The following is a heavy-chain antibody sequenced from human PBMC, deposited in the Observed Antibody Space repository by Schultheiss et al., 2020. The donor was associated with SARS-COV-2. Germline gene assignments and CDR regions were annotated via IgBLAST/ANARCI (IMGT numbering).Heavy chain of an antibody. D-gene: IGHD5-18*01. CDR1: GYTFTGYY. CDR2: INPNSGGT. J-gene: IGHJ3*02. CDR3: ASSRYSYVAAFDI. Sequence: ASVKVSCKASGYTFTGYYMHWVRQAPGQGLEWMGWINPNSGGTNYAQKFQGWVTMSRDTYISTAYMELSRLRSDDTAVYYCASSRYSYVAAFDIWGQGTMVTVSS. V-gene: IGHV1-2*04.